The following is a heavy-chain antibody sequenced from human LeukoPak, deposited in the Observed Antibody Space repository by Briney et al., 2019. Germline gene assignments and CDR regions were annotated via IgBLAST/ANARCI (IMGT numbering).Heavy chain of an antibody. D-gene: IGHD2-2*01. CDR3: ARDVSGVGTSYYYYYYMDV. J-gene: IGHJ6*03. Sequence: GGSLRLSCAASGFTFSSYWMSWVRQAPGKGLEWVANIKQDGSEKYYVDSVKGRFTISRDNAKNSLYLQMNSLRAEDTAVYYCARDVSGVGTSYYYYYYMDVWGKGTTVTVSS. CDR2: IKQDGSEK. V-gene: IGHV3-7*01. CDR1: GFTFSSYW.